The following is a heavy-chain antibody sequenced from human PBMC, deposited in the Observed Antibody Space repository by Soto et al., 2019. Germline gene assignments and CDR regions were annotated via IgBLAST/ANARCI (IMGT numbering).Heavy chain of an antibody. J-gene: IGHJ2*01. V-gene: IGHV1-2*04. CDR1: GYTFTDNY. CDR2: INPYNGGT. Sequence: QVQLVQSGAEVRKPGASVKVSCKASGYTFTDNYLHWVRQAPGQGLEWMGWINPYNGGTNYAQKFQGWVTMTRDTSISTAYMDVRRLRSDDTAVYYCARGEAAAGLYWFFDLWGRGTLVTVSS. CDR3: ARGEAAAGLYWFFDL. D-gene: IGHD6-13*01.